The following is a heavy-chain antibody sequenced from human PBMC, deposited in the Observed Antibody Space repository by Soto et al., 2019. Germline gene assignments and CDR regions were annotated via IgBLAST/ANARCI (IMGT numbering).Heavy chain of an antibody. Sequence: ASVKVSCKASGYTFTNFGISWVRQAPGQGLEWMGWISAYNGNTNYAQEFQGRVTMTTDTSTSTAYMELRSLRSDDTAVYYCARVYCSGGSCYGIDYWGQGTLVTVSS. CDR1: GYTFTNFG. J-gene: IGHJ4*02. D-gene: IGHD2-15*01. CDR2: ISAYNGNT. V-gene: IGHV1-18*01. CDR3: ARVYCSGGSCYGIDY.